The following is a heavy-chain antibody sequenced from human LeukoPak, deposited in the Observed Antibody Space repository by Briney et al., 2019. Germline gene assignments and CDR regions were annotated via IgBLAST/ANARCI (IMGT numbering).Heavy chain of an antibody. CDR3: ARDKMATNPLTLPY. J-gene: IGHJ4*02. D-gene: IGHD5-24*01. CDR2: IIPNSGDT. Sequence: ASVNVSCTASAYTFTDYYMHWVRQAPGQGLEWMGWIIPNSGDTDYAQKFQGRVTMTRDTSISTAYMELSRLRSDDTAVYYCARDKMATNPLTLPYWGQGTLITVSS. V-gene: IGHV1-2*02. CDR1: AYTFTDYY.